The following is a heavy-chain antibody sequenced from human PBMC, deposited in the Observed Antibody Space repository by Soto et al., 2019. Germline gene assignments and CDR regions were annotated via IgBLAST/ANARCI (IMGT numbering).Heavy chain of an antibody. Sequence: GGSLRLSCAASGFSFSSYAMHWVRQAPGKGLEWVAVISYDGSNKYYADSVKGRFTISRDNSKNTLYLQMNSLRAEDTAVYYCARDRNFNPGYYYYGMDVWGQGTTVTVSS. CDR2: ISYDGSNK. J-gene: IGHJ6*02. CDR3: ARDRNFNPGYYYYGMDV. CDR1: GFSFSSYA. V-gene: IGHV3-30-3*01.